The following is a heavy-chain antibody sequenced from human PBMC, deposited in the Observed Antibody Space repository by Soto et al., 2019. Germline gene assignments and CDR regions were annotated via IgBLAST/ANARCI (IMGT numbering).Heavy chain of an antibody. CDR2: INPSGGST. Sequence: GASVKVSCKASGYTFTSYYMYWVRQAPGQGLEWMGIINPSGGSTSYAQKFQGRVTMTRDTSTSTVYMELSSLRSEDTAVYYCARDRGYCSSTSCYYFDYWGQGTLVTVSS. CDR1: GYTFTSYY. D-gene: IGHD2-2*01. V-gene: IGHV1-46*01. CDR3: ARDRGYCSSTSCYYFDY. J-gene: IGHJ4*02.